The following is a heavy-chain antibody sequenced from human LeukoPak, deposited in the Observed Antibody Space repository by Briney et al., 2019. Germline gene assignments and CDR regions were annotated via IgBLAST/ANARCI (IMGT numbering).Heavy chain of an antibody. CDR1: GFTFDDYA. J-gene: IGHJ3*02. Sequence: GRSLRLSCAASGFTFDDYAMHWVRQAPGKGLEWVSGISWNSGSIGYADSVKGRFTISRDNAKNSLYLQMNSLRAEDTALYYCAKDVTIFGVVIIGSAFDIWGQGTMVTVSS. CDR3: AKDVTIFGVVIIGSAFDI. V-gene: IGHV3-9*01. CDR2: ISWNSGSI. D-gene: IGHD3-3*01.